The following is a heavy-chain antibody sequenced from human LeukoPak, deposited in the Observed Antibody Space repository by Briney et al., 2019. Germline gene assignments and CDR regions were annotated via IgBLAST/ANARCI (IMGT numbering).Heavy chain of an antibody. CDR2: ISGSGGST. CDR3: ASPRTYGSGSYFDY. D-gene: IGHD3-10*01. V-gene: IGHV3-23*01. CDR1: EFTFSIYG. J-gene: IGHJ4*02. Sequence: GGSLRLSCAASEFTFSIYGMSWVRQAPGKGLEWVSAISGSGGSTYYADSVKGRFTISRDNSKNTLYLQMNSLRAEDTAVYYCASPRTYGSGSYFDYWGQGTLVTVSS.